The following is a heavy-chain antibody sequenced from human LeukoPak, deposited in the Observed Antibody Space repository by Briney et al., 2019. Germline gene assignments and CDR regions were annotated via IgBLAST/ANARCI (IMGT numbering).Heavy chain of an antibody. J-gene: IGHJ4*02. CDR2: INPNSGGT. V-gene: IGHV1-2*04. D-gene: IGHD1-26*01. Sequence: ASVKVPCKASGYTFTGYYMHWVRQAPGQGLEWMGWINPNSGGTNYAQKFQGWVTMTRDTSISTAYMELRSLRSDDTAVYYCARVGIVGATAHEAPDYWGQGTLVTVSS. CDR3: ARVGIVGATAHEAPDY. CDR1: GYTFTGYY.